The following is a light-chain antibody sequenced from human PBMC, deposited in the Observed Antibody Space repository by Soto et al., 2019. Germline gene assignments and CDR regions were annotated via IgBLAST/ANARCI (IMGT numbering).Light chain of an antibody. CDR2: DVS. CDR3: CSYAGSYTWV. V-gene: IGLV2-11*01. CDR1: SSDVGGYNN. Sequence: QSALAQPRSVSGSPGQSVTISCTGTSSDVGGYNNVSWYQQHPGKAPKLMIYDVSKRPSGVPDRFSGSKSGNMASLTISGLQAEDEADYYCCSYAGSYTWVFGTGTKLT. J-gene: IGLJ1*01.